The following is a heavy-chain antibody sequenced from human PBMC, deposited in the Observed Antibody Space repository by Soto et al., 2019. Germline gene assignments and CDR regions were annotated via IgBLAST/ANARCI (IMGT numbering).Heavy chain of an antibody. CDR2: FDPEDGET. D-gene: IGHD4-4*01. CDR1: GYTLTELS. CDR3: ATRDRQYYFDY. Sequence: ASVKVSCKVSGYTLTELSMHWVRQAPGKGLEWMGGFDPEDGETIYAQKFQGRVTTTEDTSTDTAYMELSSLRSEDTAVYYCATRDRQYYFDYWGQGTLVTVSS. J-gene: IGHJ4*02. V-gene: IGHV1-24*01.